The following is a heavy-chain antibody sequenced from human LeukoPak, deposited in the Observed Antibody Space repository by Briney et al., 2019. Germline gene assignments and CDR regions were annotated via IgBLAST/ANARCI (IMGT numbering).Heavy chain of an antibody. D-gene: IGHD6-13*01. V-gene: IGHV4-38-2*02. CDR2: IYHSGST. J-gene: IGHJ6*03. CDR1: GYSISSGYY. Sequence: SETLSLTCTVSGYSISSGYYWGWIRQPPGKGLEWIVIIYHSGSTYYNPSLKSRVTISVDTSKNQFSLKLSSVTPSGTAVYDXXXDGDSSSWPYYYYYMDVWGKETTVTISS. CDR3: XXDGDSSSWPYYYYYMDV.